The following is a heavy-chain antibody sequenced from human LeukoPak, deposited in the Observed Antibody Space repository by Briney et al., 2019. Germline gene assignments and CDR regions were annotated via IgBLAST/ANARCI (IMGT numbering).Heavy chain of an antibody. D-gene: IGHD3-10*01. Sequence: QAGGSLRLSCAASGFTFSSYWMHWVRQAPGKGLVGVSRINTDGSSTSYAGSVKGRFTISRDNAKNTLYLQMNSLRAEDTAVYYCASGVGPSPDVWGKGTTVTVSS. V-gene: IGHV3-74*01. J-gene: IGHJ6*04. CDR3: ASGVGPSPDV. CDR1: GFTFSSYW. CDR2: INTDGSST.